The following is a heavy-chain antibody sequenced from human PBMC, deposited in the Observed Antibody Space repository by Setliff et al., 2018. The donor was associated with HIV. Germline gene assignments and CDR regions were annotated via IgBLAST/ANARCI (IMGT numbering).Heavy chain of an antibody. Sequence: WVRQAPGKGLEWLSYIKTDGGTTYYADSMKGRFTISRDNAKNSLYLQMNSLRAEDTAVYFCARPTNIDTLYYGSQSFYMYYYGMDVWGQGTTVTVSS. D-gene: IGHD3-10*01. CDR2: IKTDGGTT. V-gene: IGHV3-48*01. J-gene: IGHJ6*02. CDR3: ARPTNIDTLYYGSQSFYMYYYGMDV.